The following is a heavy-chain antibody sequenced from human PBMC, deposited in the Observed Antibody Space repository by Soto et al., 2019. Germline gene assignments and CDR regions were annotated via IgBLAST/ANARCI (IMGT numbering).Heavy chain of an antibody. CDR2: FDPEDGGT. V-gene: IGHV1-24*01. Sequence: GASVKVSCKVSGYTLTELSMHWVRQAPGKGLEWMGGFDPEDGGTIYAQKFQGRVTMTEDTSTDTAYMELSSLGADDTAVYFCAKADDYNYGGSGGQNDFWGQGTLVTVSS. D-gene: IGHD4-4*01. CDR3: AKADDYNYGGSGGQNDF. CDR1: GYTLTELS. J-gene: IGHJ4*02.